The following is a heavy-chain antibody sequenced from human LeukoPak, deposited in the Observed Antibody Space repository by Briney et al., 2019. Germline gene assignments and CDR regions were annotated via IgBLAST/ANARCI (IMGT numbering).Heavy chain of an antibody. CDR1: GFTFRSYS. J-gene: IGHJ4*02. CDR2: ISSTSSII. CDR3: VRYKITFGGFDY. Sequence: PGGSLRLSCAASGFTFRSYSMNWVRQAPGKGLEWVSYISSTSSIIHYADSVKGRFTISRDNSKNTLYLQVNSLRAEDTAVYYCVRYKITFGGFDYWGQGTLVTVSS. V-gene: IGHV3-48*01. D-gene: IGHD3-16*01.